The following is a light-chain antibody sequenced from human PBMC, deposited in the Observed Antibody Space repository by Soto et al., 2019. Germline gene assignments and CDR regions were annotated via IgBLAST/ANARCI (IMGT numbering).Light chain of an antibody. V-gene: IGKV2-24*01. CDR3: MQATHSPPYT. J-gene: IGKJ2*01. Sequence: VMTQTPLSSPVTLGQPASISCRSSQSLVHGDGTTYLNWLHQRPGQPPRLLIYRVSNRFSGARDRFSGSGAGTDFTLKIRRVEAEDVGIYYCMQATHSPPYTFGQGTKLEL. CDR1: QSLVHGDGTTY. CDR2: RVS.